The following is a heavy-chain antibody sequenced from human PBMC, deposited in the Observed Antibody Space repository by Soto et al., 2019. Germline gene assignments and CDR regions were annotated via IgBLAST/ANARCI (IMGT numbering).Heavy chain of an antibody. CDR1: GGSISSSNW. J-gene: IGHJ4*02. CDR3: ARTLGRQQLAYFDY. D-gene: IGHD6-13*01. Sequence: SETLSLTCAVSGGSISSSNWWSWVRQPPGKGLEWIGEIYHSGSTNYNPSLKSRVTISVDKSKNQFSLKLSSVTAADTAVYYCARTLGRQQLAYFDYWGQGTLGTVSS. V-gene: IGHV4-4*02. CDR2: IYHSGST.